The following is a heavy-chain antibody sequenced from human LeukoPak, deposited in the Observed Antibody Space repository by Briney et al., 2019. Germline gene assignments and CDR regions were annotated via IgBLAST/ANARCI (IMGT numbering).Heavy chain of an antibody. V-gene: IGHV3-48*03. CDR3: ARVKTGIAVAGTYFDC. CDR1: GFTFSSYE. J-gene: IGHJ4*02. D-gene: IGHD6-19*01. Sequence: RGSLRLSCAASGFTFSSYEMTWVRPVQGRGMEWVSSISSSGRTIYYADSVKGRFTISRDNAKNSLYLQMNSLRAEDTAVYYCARVKTGIAVAGTYFDCWGQGTLVTVSS. CDR2: ISSSGRTI.